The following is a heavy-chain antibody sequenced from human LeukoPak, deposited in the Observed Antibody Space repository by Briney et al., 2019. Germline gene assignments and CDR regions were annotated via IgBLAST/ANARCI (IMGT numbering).Heavy chain of an antibody. CDR3: ATPPPRDTPYYFDY. J-gene: IGHJ4*02. CDR1: GYTLTELS. CDR2: FDPVDGET. Sequence: ASVKVSCKVSGYTLTELSMHWVRQAPGKGLEWMGGFDPVDGETIYAQKFQGRVTMAEDTSTDTAYMELSSLRSEDTAVYYCATPPPRDTPYYFDYWGQGTLVTVSS. D-gene: IGHD2-21*02. V-gene: IGHV1-24*01.